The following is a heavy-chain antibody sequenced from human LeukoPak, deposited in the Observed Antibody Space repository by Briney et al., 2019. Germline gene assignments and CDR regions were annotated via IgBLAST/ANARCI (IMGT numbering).Heavy chain of an antibody. V-gene: IGHV3-30*09. CDR1: GFNFNNYA. J-gene: IGHJ4*02. CDR2: ISYDGSNT. CDR3: ARPPDDLDC. D-gene: IGHD3-3*01. Sequence: PGSSLRLSCVASGFNFNNYAMNWVRQAPGKGLEWVAVISYDGSNTFYADSVKGRFAISRDNSRNTLYLQMNSLKLEDTAIYYCARPPDDLDCWGQGTQVTVSS.